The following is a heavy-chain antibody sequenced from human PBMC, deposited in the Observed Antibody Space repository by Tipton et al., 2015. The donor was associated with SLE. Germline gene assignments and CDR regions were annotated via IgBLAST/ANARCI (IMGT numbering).Heavy chain of an antibody. CDR2: MYYSGTT. CDR1: GGSIRSGGYY. J-gene: IGHJ6*02. V-gene: IGHV4-31*03. CDR3: ARGYVSYYGLDV. D-gene: IGHD3-16*01. Sequence: TLSLTCTVSGGSIRSGGYYWNWVRQHPEKGPEGVGHMYYSGTTYYNPSLEGRVIISVDTSKSQFSLNLTSVTAADTAVYYCARGYVSYYGLDVWGQGTTVTVSS.